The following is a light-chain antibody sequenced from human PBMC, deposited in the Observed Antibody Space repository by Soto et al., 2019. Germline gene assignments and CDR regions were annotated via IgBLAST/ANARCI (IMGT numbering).Light chain of an antibody. J-gene: IGKJ1*01. Sequence: DIQMTQSPSTLSASVGDRVTITCRASQSISSCLAWYQQKPGKAPKLLIYDASSFESGVPSRFSGSGSGREFTLTSSSRQPDDVATYYCQHYNSYPWTFGQGTKVEIK. CDR3: QHYNSYPWT. V-gene: IGKV1-5*01. CDR2: DAS. CDR1: QSISSC.